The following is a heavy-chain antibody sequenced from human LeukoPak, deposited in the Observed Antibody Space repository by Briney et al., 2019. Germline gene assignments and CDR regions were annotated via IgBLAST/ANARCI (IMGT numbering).Heavy chain of an antibody. CDR1: GGSISSYY. V-gene: IGHV4-59*01. D-gene: IGHD3-3*01. J-gene: IGHJ3*02. Sequence: PSETLSLTCTVSGGSISSYYWSWIRQPPGKGLEWIGYIYYTGSINYNPSLKSRVTMSVDTSRNQFSLKLSSVTAADTAVYYCARVPTRFSDRGGAFDIWGQGTMVTVSS. CDR3: ARVPTRFSDRGGAFDI. CDR2: IYYTGSI.